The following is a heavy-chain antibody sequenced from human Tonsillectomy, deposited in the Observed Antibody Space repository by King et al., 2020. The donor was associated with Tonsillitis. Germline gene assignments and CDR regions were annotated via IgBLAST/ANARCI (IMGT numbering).Heavy chain of an antibody. CDR2: INHSGST. V-gene: IGHV4-34*01. CDR1: GGSFSGYY. Sequence: VQLQQWGAGLLKPSETLPLTCAVYGGSFSGYYWSWIRQPPGKGLEWIGEINHSGSTNYNPSLKSRVTISVDTSKNQFSLKLSSVTAADTAVYYCARFLYYYGRGGFDPWGQGTLVTVSP. CDR3: ARFLYYYGRGGFDP. D-gene: IGHD3-10*02. J-gene: IGHJ5*02.